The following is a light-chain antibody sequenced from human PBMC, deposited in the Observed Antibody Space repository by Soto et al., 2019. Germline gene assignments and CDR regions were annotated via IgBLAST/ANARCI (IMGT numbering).Light chain of an antibody. CDR1: QSINSW. CDR3: QQYNSYSWT. CDR2: DAS. V-gene: IGKV1-5*01. Sequence: DIQMTHSPSTLSASVGDRVTITCRASQSINSWLAWYQQKPGKAPKLLIYDASSLESGVPSRFSGSGSGTEFTLTISTLQPDDFATYYCQQYNSYSWTFGQGTKVEIK. J-gene: IGKJ1*01.